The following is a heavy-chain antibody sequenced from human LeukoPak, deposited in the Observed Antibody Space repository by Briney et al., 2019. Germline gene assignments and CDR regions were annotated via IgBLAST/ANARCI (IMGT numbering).Heavy chain of an antibody. D-gene: IGHD1-14*01. CDR2: IKQDGSEK. CDR3: ARDVLAAGATGTFDI. V-gene: IGHV3-7*03. Sequence: GGSLRLSCAASGFTFSSYAMSWVRQAPGKGLEWVANIKQDGSEKYYVDSVKGRFTISRDNAKTSLYLQMNSLRAEDTAVYYCARDVLAAGATGTFDIWGQGTMVTVSS. CDR1: GFTFSSYA. J-gene: IGHJ3*02.